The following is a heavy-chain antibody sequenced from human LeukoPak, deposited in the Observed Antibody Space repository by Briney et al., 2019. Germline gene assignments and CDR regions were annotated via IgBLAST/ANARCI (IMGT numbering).Heavy chain of an antibody. V-gene: IGHV4-59*13. Sequence: SETLSLTCTVSGGSISTYCWSWIRQSPGKGLEWIGYIYYSGSTNYNPSLKSRVTISVATSKNQFSLKLSSVTAADTAVYYCAREYCSSTSCYFDYWGQGTLVTVSS. CDR1: GGSISTYC. D-gene: IGHD2-2*01. J-gene: IGHJ4*02. CDR3: AREYCSSTSCYFDY. CDR2: IYYSGST.